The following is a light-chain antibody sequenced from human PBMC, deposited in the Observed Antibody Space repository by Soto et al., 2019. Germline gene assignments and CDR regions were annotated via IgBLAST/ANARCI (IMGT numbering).Light chain of an antibody. Sequence: EIVLTESPGTLSLSAGERATLSCRASQSVSDNYLAWDRQKPGEAPRVLIYGASSRATGIPDRFSGSVSGTGFTLTISRLEPEDFAVYYCQQYGSSPPWTFGQGHKVDIK. V-gene: IGKV3-20*01. CDR1: QSVSDNY. J-gene: IGKJ1*01. CDR2: GAS. CDR3: QQYGSSPPWT.